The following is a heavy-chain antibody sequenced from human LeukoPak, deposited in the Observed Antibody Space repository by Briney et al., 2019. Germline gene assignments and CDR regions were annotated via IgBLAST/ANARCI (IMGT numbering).Heavy chain of an antibody. CDR2: INPNSGGT. CDR1: GYTFTGYY. Sequence: ASVKVSCKASGYTFTGYYMHWVRQAPGQGLEWMGWINPNSGGTNYAQKFQGRVTMTRDTSISTAYMELSRLRSDDTAVYYCARDRNTAIWDSDAFDIWGQGTMVTVSS. D-gene: IGHD5-18*01. V-gene: IGHV1-2*02. CDR3: ARDRNTAIWDSDAFDI. J-gene: IGHJ3*02.